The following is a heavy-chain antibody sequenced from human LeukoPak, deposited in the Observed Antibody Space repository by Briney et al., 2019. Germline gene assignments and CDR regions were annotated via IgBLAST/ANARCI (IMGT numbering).Heavy chain of an antibody. CDR1: GFTFSNYG. J-gene: IGHJ4*02. V-gene: IGHV3-30*02. Sequence: GGSLRLSCAASGFTFSNYGIHWVRQSPGKGLEWVAFIRYNGDIQYYADSVKGRFTISRDNSKNTLYLQMNSLRVEDTAVYYCANSDSSGYYDYWGQGTLVTVSS. D-gene: IGHD3-22*01. CDR3: ANSDSSGYYDY. CDR2: IRYNGDIQ.